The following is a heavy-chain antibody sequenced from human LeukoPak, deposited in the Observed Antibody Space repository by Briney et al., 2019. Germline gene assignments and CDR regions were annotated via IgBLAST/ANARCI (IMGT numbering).Heavy chain of an antibody. CDR3: AHSYGDPIPYWYFDL. D-gene: IGHD4-17*01. CDR2: NYWNEGK. V-gene: IGHV2-5*01. J-gene: IGHJ2*01. Sequence: SGPTLVKPTQTLTLTCTFSGFALGTRGVGVGWIRQPPGKALEWLSLNYWNEGKRYSPSLKSSLTITKDTSKNQVVLTMTNMDPVDTATYYCAHSYGDPIPYWYFDLWGRGALVTVSS. CDR1: GFALGTRGVG.